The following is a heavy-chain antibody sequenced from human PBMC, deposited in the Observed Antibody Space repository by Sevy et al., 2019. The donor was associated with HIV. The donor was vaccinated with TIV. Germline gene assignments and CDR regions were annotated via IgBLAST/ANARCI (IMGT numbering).Heavy chain of an antibody. Sequence: GGSLRLSCAASEFFFHDYYMSWIRQAPGMGLEYISYISDNGYNLYYADSVRGRFTISRDNAKNSLYLQMNSLRIEDTAVYYCARAGPYTSRWHFDYWGQGTLVTVSS. J-gene: IGHJ4*02. D-gene: IGHD6-13*01. CDR1: EFFFHDYY. V-gene: IGHV3-11*04. CDR3: ARAGPYTSRWHFDY. CDR2: ISDNGYNL.